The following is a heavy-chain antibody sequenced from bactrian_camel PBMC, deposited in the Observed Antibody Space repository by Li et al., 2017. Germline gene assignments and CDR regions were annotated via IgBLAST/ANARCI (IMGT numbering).Heavy chain of an antibody. CDR1: AMIFDDWE. CDR3: AAGGRRARWNSPADYTY. J-gene: IGHJ4*01. Sequence: HVQLVESGGGLVQAGGSLRLSCTASAMIFDDWEMGWFRQAPGKEREGVACITWSGGATYYPESVRGRFTVSRDNAKNTVYLQMNSLKSEDTARYYCAAGGRRARWNSPADYTYWGQGTQVTVS. V-gene: IGHV3S60*01. D-gene: IGHD2*01. CDR2: ITWSGGAT.